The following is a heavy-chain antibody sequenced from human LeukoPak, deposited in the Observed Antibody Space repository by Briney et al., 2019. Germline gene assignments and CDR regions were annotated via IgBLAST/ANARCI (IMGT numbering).Heavy chain of an antibody. D-gene: IGHD3-3*01. V-gene: IGHV4-30-4*01. Sequence: MTSETLSLTCTVSGGSISSGDYYWSWIRQPPGKGLEWIGYIYYSGSTYYNPSLKSRVTISVDTSKNQFSLKLSSVTAADTAVYYCARVSRKDDFVWFDPWGQGTLVTVSS. CDR1: GGSISSGDYY. CDR2: IYYSGST. CDR3: ARVSRKDDFVWFDP. J-gene: IGHJ5*02.